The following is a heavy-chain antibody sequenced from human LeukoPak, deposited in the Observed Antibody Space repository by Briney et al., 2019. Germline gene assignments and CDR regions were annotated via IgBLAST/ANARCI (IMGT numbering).Heavy chain of an antibody. V-gene: IGHV7-4-1*02. J-gene: IGHJ3*02. CDR3: AREGVVPAAKRAFDI. Sequence: ASVKVSCKASVYTFTSYAMNWVRQAPGQGLEWMGWINTNTGNPTYAQGFTGRFVFSLDTSVSTAYLQISSLKAEDTAVYYCAREGVVPAAKRAFDIWGQGTMVTVSS. CDR2: INTNTGNP. CDR1: VYTFTSYA. D-gene: IGHD2-2*01.